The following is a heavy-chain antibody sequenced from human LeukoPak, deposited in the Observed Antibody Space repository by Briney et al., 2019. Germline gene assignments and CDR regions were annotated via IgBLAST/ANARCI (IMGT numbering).Heavy chain of an antibody. CDR2: IYYSGST. Sequence: ETLSLTCTVSGGSISSYYWSWIRQPPGKGLEWIGYIYYSGSTNYNPSLKSRVTISVDTSKNQFSLKLSSVTAADTAVYYCARDGGPLYQIAVAGTVGYYFDYWGQGTLVTVSS. CDR3: ARDGGPLYQIAVAGTVGYYFDY. J-gene: IGHJ4*02. D-gene: IGHD6-19*01. CDR1: GGSISSYY. V-gene: IGHV4-59*01.